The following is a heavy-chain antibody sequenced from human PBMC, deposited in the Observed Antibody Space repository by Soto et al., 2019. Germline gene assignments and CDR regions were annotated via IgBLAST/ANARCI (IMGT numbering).Heavy chain of an antibody. CDR1: GGSISGSY. CDR3: ARSVAVPGAHIDY. J-gene: IGHJ4*02. Sequence: SETLSLTCSVSGGSISGSYWSWIRQSPGKGLEWLGYVYYTGSTNYSPSLRSRVSISIDTSKNEFSLRLSSVTAADTAVYFCARSVAVPGAHIDYWGQGTQVTVSS. V-gene: IGHV4-59*01. CDR2: VYYTGST. D-gene: IGHD6-19*01.